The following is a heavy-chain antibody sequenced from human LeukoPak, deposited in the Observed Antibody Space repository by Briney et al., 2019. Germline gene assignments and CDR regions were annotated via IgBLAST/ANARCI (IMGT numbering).Heavy chain of an antibody. J-gene: IGHJ3*02. D-gene: IGHD4/OR15-4a*01. CDR1: GGSISSSSYY. Sequence: SETVSLTCTVSGGSISSSSYYWVWIRQPPGKGLEWIGSFYFSGTTYYNPSLKSRVTISVDTSKNQFSLKLSSVTAADTAVYYCARHLTDAFDNWAQGRMVSVSS. CDR3: ARHLTDAFDN. CDR2: FYFSGTT. V-gene: IGHV4-39*01.